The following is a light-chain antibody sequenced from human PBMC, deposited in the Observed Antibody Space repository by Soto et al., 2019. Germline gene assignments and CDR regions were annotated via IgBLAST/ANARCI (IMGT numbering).Light chain of an antibody. CDR2: EVS. V-gene: IGLV2-14*01. CDR3: SSYTSYNTVI. J-gene: IGLJ2*01. Sequence: QSALTQPASVSGSPGQSITISCTGTSSDVGGYKYVSWYQQHPGKAPKLLIYEVSNRPSGVSNRFSGSKSGITASLIISGLQAEDEADYHCSSYTSYNTVIFGGGTKLTVL. CDR1: SSDVGGYKY.